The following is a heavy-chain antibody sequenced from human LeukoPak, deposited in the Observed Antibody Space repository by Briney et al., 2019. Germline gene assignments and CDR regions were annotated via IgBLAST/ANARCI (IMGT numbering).Heavy chain of an antibody. D-gene: IGHD6-19*01. CDR2: ISGSGGST. CDR1: GFTFSSYA. V-gene: IGHV3-23*01. J-gene: IGHJ4*02. Sequence: PGGSLRLCCAASGFTFSSYAMSWVRQAPGKGLEWVSAISGSGGSTYYADSVKGRFTISRDNSKNTLYLQMNSLRAEDTAVYYCAKALLVDSSGWYPVIRGLEAADYWGQGTLVTVSS. CDR3: AKALLVDSSGWYPVIRGLEAADY.